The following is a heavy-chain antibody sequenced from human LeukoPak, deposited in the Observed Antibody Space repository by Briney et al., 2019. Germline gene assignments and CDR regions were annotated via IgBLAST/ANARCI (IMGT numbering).Heavy chain of an antibody. V-gene: IGHV1-3*01. J-gene: IGHJ4*02. D-gene: IGHD3-22*01. Sequence: ASVKVSCKASGYTFTSYAMHWVRQAPGQRLEWMGWINAGNGNTKYSQKFQGRVTMTTDTSTSTAYMELRSLRSDDTAVYYCARAVYYYDSSGYCWAFDYWGQGTLVTVSS. CDR3: ARAVYYYDSSGYCWAFDY. CDR2: INAGNGNT. CDR1: GYTFTSYA.